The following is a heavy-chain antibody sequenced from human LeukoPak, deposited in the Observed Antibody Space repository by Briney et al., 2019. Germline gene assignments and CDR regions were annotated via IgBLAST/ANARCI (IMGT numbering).Heavy chain of an antibody. CDR2: IYWDDDK. CDR3: ARVPPGSGLNYYYYMDV. D-gene: IGHD6-19*01. J-gene: IGHJ6*03. Sequence: SGPTLVNPTQTLTLTCTFSGFSLSTSGVGVGWIRQPPGKALEWLALIYWDDDKRYSPSLKSRLTITKDTSKNQVVLTMTNMDPVDTATYYCARVPPGSGLNYYYYMDVWGKGTTVTISS. CDR1: GFSLSTSGVG. V-gene: IGHV2-5*02.